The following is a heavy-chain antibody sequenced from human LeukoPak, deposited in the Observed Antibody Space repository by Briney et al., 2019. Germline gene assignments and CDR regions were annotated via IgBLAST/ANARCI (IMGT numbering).Heavy chain of an antibody. CDR1: GFTFSSYS. V-gene: IGHV3-21*01. J-gene: IGHJ4*02. CDR3: ARDLDGYNYALDY. CDR2: ISSSSYI. Sequence: GGSLRLSCAASGFTFSSYSMNWVRQAPGKGLEWVSSISSSSYIFYADSVKGRFTISRDNAKNSLYLQMHSLRAEDTAVYYCARDLDGYNYALDYWGQGTLVTVSS. D-gene: IGHD5-24*01.